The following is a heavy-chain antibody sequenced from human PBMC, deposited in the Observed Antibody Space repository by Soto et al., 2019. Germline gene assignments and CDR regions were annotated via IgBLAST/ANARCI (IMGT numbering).Heavy chain of an antibody. D-gene: IGHD4-17*01. J-gene: IGHJ4*02. CDR1: GFTVGSAY. CDR2: SYSGGNT. V-gene: IGHV3-66*01. CDR3: ARDPWVGDIGDY. Sequence: DVQLVESGGGLVLRGASLRLSCAASGFTVGSAYMSWVRQAPGKGLEWVAGSYSGGNTYYADSVKGRFTISSDTSKNRLYLQMNSLSAEDAAIYYCARDPWVGDIGDYWGQGTLVTVSS.